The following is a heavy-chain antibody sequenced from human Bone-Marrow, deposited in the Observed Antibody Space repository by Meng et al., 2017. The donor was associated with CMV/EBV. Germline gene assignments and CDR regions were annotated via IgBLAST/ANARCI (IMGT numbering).Heavy chain of an antibody. V-gene: IGHV3-74*01. CDR2: INSDGSST. J-gene: IGHJ6*02. CDR3: ARDRYYGVRGSMDV. Sequence: GESLKISCAASGFTFSSYWMHWVRQAPGKGLVWVSRINSDGSSTSYADSVKGRFTISRDNAKNTLYLQMNSLRAEDTAVYYCARDRYYGVRGSMDVWGQGHTVTVSS. CDR1: GFTFSSYW. D-gene: IGHD4-17*01.